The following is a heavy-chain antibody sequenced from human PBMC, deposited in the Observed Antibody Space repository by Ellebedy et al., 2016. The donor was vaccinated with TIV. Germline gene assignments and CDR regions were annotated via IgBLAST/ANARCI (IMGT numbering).Heavy chain of an antibody. Sequence: GESLKISCAASGFTFTGYYMHWVRQAPGQGLEWMGWINPNSGGTNYAQKFQGRVTMTRDTSISTAYMELSRLRSDDTAVYYCARDNSGYEGTAFDIWGQGTMVTVSS. D-gene: IGHD5-12*01. CDR3: ARDNSGYEGTAFDI. J-gene: IGHJ3*02. V-gene: IGHV1-2*02. CDR1: GFTFTGYY. CDR2: INPNSGGT.